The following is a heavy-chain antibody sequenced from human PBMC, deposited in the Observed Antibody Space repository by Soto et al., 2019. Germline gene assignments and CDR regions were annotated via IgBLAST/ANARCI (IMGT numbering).Heavy chain of an antibody. Sequence: SVKVSCKASGGTFSSYAISWVRQAPGQGLEWMGGIIPIFGTANYAQKFQGRVTITADKSTSTAYMELSSLRSEDTAVYYCARDKESSSWSFDYWGQATLVTVSS. J-gene: IGHJ4*02. D-gene: IGHD6-13*01. CDR2: IIPIFGTA. CDR3: ARDKESSSWSFDY. CDR1: GGTFSSYA. V-gene: IGHV1-69*06.